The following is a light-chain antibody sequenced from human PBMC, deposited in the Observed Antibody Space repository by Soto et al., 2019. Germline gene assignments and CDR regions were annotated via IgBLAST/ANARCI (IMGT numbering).Light chain of an antibody. Sequence: QSALTQPPSASGSPGQSVTISCTGTSSDVGKYDYVSWFQHHPGKAPKLIIYEVSKRPSGVSHRFSGSKSGNTASLTISGLQAEDEADYYCSSYRTGGPFVFGTGTKVTVL. CDR3: SSYRTGGPFV. J-gene: IGLJ1*01. V-gene: IGLV2-14*01. CDR1: SSDVGKYDY. CDR2: EVS.